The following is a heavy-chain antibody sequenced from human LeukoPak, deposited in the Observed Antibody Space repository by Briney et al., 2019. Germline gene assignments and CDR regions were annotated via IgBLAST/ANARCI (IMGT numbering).Heavy chain of an antibody. J-gene: IGHJ6*02. V-gene: IGHV3-23*01. CDR1: GFTFSSYA. CDR2: ISGSGGST. Sequence: GGSLRLSCAASGFTFSSYAMSWVRQAPGKGLEWVSAISGSGGSTYYADSVKGRFTISRDNSKNTLYLQMNSLRAEDTAVYYCAKRGHGGSGSYWGGYYYYGMDVWGQGTTVTVSS. D-gene: IGHD3-10*01. CDR3: AKRGHGGSGSYWGGYYYYGMDV.